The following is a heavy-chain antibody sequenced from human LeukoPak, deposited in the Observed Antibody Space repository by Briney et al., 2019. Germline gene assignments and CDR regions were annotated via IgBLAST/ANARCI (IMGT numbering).Heavy chain of an antibody. V-gene: IGHV4-39*01. CDR3: ARHSSSSVYVWFDP. CDR2: IYYSGST. CDR1: GGSISSSSYY. Sequence: SETLSLTCTVSGGSISSSSYYWGWIRQPPGKGLEWIGSIYYSGSTYYNPSLKSRVTISVDTSKNQFSLKLSSVTAADTAVYYCARHSSSSVYVWFDPWGQGTLVTVSS. D-gene: IGHD6-6*01. J-gene: IGHJ5*02.